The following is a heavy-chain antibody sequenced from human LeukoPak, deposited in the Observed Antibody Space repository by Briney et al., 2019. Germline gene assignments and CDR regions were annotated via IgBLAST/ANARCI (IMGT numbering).Heavy chain of an antibody. CDR1: GGSISSYY. CDR3: ARGSDCSSTSCYLTYYYYYGMDV. J-gene: IGHJ6*02. Sequence: SEPLSLTCTVSGGSISSYYWSWLRQPPGKGLEWIGYIYYSGSTNYNPSLKSRVTISVDTSKNQFSLKLSSVTAADTAVYYCARGSDCSSTSCYLTYYYYYGMDVWGQGTTVTVSS. CDR2: IYYSGST. V-gene: IGHV4-59*01. D-gene: IGHD2-2*01.